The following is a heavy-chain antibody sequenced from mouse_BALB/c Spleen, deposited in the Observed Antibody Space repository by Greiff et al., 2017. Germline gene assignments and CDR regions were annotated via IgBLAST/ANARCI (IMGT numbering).Heavy chain of an antibody. CDR1: GFNIKDTY. Sequence: EVKLVESGAELVKPGASVKLSCTASGFNIKDTYMHWVKQRPEQGLEWIGRIDPANGNTKYDPKFQGKATITADTSSNTAYLQLSSLTSEDTAVYYCAKSIITTFDYWGQGTTLTVSS. D-gene: IGHD2-4*01. CDR2: IDPANGNT. CDR3: AKSIITTFDY. V-gene: IGHV14-3*02. J-gene: IGHJ2*01.